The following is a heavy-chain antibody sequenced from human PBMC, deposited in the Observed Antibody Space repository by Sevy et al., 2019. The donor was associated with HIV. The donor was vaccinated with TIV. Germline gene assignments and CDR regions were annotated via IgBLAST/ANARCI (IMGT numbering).Heavy chain of an antibody. CDR1: GGSVSSGSYY. V-gene: IGHV4-61*01. D-gene: IGHD3-3*01. CDR2: IYYSGST. Sequence: SETLSLTCTVSGGSVSSGSYYWSWIRQPPGKGLEWIGYIYYSGSTNYNPSLKSRVTISVDTSKNQFSLKLSSVTAADTAVYYCARAAVTIFGGVIRPSRAFDIWGQGTMVTVSS. J-gene: IGHJ3*02. CDR3: ARAAVTIFGGVIRPSRAFDI.